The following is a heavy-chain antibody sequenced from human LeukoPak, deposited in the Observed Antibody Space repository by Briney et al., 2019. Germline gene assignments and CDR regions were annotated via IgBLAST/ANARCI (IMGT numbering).Heavy chain of an antibody. J-gene: IGHJ4*02. V-gene: IGHV4-61*02. Sequence: SETLSLTCIVSGGSISSGSYYWSWIRQPAGKGLEWIGRIYTSGSTNYNPSLKSRVTISVDTSKNQFSLKLSSVTAADTAVYYCARGGYDFWSGYGPVDYWGQGTLVTVSS. CDR2: IYTSGST. CDR3: ARGGYDFWSGYGPVDY. D-gene: IGHD3-3*01. CDR1: GGSISSGSYY.